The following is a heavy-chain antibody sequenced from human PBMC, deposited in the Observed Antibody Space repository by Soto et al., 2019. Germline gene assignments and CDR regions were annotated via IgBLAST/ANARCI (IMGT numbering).Heavy chain of an antibody. V-gene: IGHV3-15*01. CDR2: IKSKTDGGTT. CDR3: STANRGYDRIFAY. D-gene: IGHD5-12*01. CDR1: GFSFSKAW. Sequence: EVQLVESGGGLVKRGGSPRLSCAASGFSFSKAWMNWVRQIPGKGLEWVGRIKSKTDGGTTDYAAPVKGRFTISRDDSKNRLYLQMNSLKTEDTAIYYCSTANRGYDRIFAYWGQGTLVTVSS. J-gene: IGHJ4*02.